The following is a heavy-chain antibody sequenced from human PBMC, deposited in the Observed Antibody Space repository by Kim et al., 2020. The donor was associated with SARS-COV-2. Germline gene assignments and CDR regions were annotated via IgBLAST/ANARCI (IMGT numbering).Heavy chain of an antibody. CDR1: GFTFSSYA. J-gene: IGHJ4*01. Sequence: GGSLRLSCAASGFTFSSYAMHWVRQAPGKGLEWVAVISYDGSNKYYADSVKGRFTISRDNSKNTLYLQMNSLRAEDTAVYYCARDLHRYSSGYYYPFDY. CDR2: ISYDGSNK. CDR3: ARDLHRYSSGYYYPFDY. D-gene: IGHD3-22*01. V-gene: IGHV3-30-3*01.